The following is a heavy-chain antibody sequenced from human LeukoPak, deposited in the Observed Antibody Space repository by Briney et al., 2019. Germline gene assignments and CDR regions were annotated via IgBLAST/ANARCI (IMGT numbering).Heavy chain of an antibody. V-gene: IGHV3-21*01. Sequence: GGSLRLSCAASGFTFSSYSMSWVRQAPGKGLEWVSSISSSSSYIYYADSVKGRFTISRDNAKNSLYLQMNSLRAEDTAVYYCARGQYSSSSYFDYWGQGTLVTVSS. CDR3: ARGQYSSSSYFDY. J-gene: IGHJ4*02. CDR1: GFTFSSYS. D-gene: IGHD6-13*01. CDR2: ISSSSSYI.